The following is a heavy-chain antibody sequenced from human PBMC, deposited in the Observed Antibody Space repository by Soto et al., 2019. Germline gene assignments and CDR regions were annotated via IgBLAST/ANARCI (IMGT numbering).Heavy chain of an antibody. CDR2: ISGYNGNT. CDR3: AKADSNYAGRFSYYYMDV. CDR1: GYTFRSYG. Sequence: QVQLVQSGTEVKKPGASVELSCKASGYTFRSYGISWVRQAPGQGPECMGWISGYNGNTHYPQKFQGKVTMSTDTSTSTAYTELRSLRSDDTAVYYCAKADSNYAGRFSYYYMDVWGNGTLVTVSS. D-gene: IGHD4-4*01. V-gene: IGHV1-18*01. J-gene: IGHJ6*03.